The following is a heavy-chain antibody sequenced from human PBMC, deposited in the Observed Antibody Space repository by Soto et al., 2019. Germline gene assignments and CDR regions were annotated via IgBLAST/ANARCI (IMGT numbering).Heavy chain of an antibody. Sequence: EVQLVESGGGLVQPGGSLRLSCAASGFTFSTYDMYWVRQPTGKGLEWVSSIGTAGDTYYPGSVEGRFTISRENAKSSLYLQMNSLRVGDTAVYYCARDRREPYDYGLDVWGQGTTVTVS. CDR3: ARDRREPYDYGLDV. V-gene: IGHV3-13*04. J-gene: IGHJ6*02. CDR1: GFTFSTYD. CDR2: IGTAGDT. D-gene: IGHD1-1*01.